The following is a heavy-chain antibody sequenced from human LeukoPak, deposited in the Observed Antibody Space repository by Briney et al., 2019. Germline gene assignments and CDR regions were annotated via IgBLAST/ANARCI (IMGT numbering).Heavy chain of an antibody. D-gene: IGHD3-3*01. CDR3: AGGQGFLIEL. CDR1: GITLSSYW. Sequence: GGSLRLSCVGSGITLSSYWMNWVRQAPGKGLEWVAIIKQDGSDTHYVDSVKGRLTISRDNAKNSLYLQINNLRAEDTAVYYCAGGQGFLIELWGQGTLVTVSS. CDR2: IKQDGSDT. J-gene: IGHJ4*02. V-gene: IGHV3-7*01.